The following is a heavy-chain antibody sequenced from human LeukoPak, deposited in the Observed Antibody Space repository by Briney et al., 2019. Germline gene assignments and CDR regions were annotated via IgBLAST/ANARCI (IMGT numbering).Heavy chain of an antibody. CDR1: GFTVSSNE. CDR3: ARTGGSGYLFDY. D-gene: IGHD3-22*01. Sequence: PGGSLRLSCAASGFTVSSNEMSWVRQAPGKGLEWVSSISGGSTYYADSRKGRFTISRDNSKNTLHLQMNSLRAEDTAVYYCARTGGSGYLFDYWGQGTLVTVSS. CDR2: ISGGST. J-gene: IGHJ4*02. V-gene: IGHV3-38-3*01.